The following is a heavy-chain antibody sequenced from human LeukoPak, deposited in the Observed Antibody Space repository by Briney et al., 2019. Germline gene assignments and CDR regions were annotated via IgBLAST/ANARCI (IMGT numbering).Heavy chain of an antibody. CDR3: VRKDWDSSGIYYFDY. CDR2: IYPGDSNS. Sequence: PGESLQISCQVSGYRFTTYWVGWVRQMPGKGLEWMGIIYPGDSNSRHNPSFQGQVTISSDKSISTAYLQWSSLKASDTAMYYCVRKDWDSSGIYYFDYWGQGTLVTVSS. CDR1: GYRFTTYW. J-gene: IGHJ4*02. V-gene: IGHV5-51*01. D-gene: IGHD3-22*01.